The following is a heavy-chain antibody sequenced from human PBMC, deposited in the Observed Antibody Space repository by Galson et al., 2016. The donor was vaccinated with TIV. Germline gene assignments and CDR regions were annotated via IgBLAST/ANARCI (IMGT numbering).Heavy chain of an antibody. D-gene: IGHD3-22*01. CDR1: GASISSYY. CDR2: IDPAGGT. Sequence: ETLSLTCTVSGASISSYYWSWFRQPAGKGLEWIGRIDPAGGTNYNPSPKSRVTRSLATSKKQISLMLSSVTAADTAVYFWARVTLHYYDSSGFSSYFDYWGQGTQVTVSS. J-gene: IGHJ4*02. V-gene: IGHV4-4*07. CDR3: ARVTLHYYDSSGFSSYFDY.